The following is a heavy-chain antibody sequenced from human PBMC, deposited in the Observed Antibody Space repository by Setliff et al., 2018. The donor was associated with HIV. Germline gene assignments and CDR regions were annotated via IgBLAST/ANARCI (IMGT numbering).Heavy chain of an antibody. D-gene: IGHD5-18*01. J-gene: IGHJ3*02. Sequence: ASVKVSCKASGYTFTNYYMHWVRQAPGQGLEWMGIINPSGGSTSHAQKFQGRVNMTRDTSTSIVHMEVSSLRSEDTAVYYCARGPWIQLWSSELDAFDIWGQGTMVTVSS. CDR1: GYTFTNYY. V-gene: IGHV1-46*01. CDR2: INPSGGST. CDR3: ARGPWIQLWSSELDAFDI.